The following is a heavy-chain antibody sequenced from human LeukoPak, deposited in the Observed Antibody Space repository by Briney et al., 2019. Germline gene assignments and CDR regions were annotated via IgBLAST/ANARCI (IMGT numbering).Heavy chain of an antibody. J-gene: IGHJ6*03. CDR3: ARVRSGRNYDFWSGSAYYYYMDV. Sequence: PSETLSLTCTVSGGSISSHYWSWIRQPPGKGLEWIGYIYYSGSTNYNPSLKSRVTISVDTSKNQFSLKLSFVTAADTAVYYCARVRSGRNYDFWSGSAYYYYMDVWGKGTTVTVSS. V-gene: IGHV4-59*11. D-gene: IGHD3-3*01. CDR1: GGSISSHY. CDR2: IYYSGST.